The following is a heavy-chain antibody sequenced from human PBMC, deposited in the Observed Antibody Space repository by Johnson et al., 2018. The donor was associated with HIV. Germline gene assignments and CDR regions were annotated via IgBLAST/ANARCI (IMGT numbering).Heavy chain of an antibody. V-gene: IGHV3-11*04. Sequence: VQLVESGGKLIQPGGSLRLSCAASGFTFSDFYMSWIRQAPGKGLEWVSYISGSGSTIYYADSVKGRFTITRDNAKNSLHLQMNSLRAEDTAVYYCAKGSSQSSSWYDAFDMWGQGKLVNVSS. D-gene: IGHD6-13*01. CDR1: GFTFSDFY. CDR3: AKGSSQSSSWYDAFDM. CDR2: ISGSGSTI. J-gene: IGHJ3*02.